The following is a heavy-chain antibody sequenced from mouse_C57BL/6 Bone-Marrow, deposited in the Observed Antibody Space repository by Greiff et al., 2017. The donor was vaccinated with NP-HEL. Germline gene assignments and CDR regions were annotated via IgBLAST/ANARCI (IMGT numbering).Heavy chain of an antibody. CDR2: IDPENGDT. D-gene: IGHD1-1*01. CDR1: GFNIKDDY. CDR3: TTDYGHFDY. J-gene: IGHJ2*01. Sequence: VQLQQSGAELVRPGASVKLSCTASGFNIKDDYMHWVKQRPEQGLEWLGWIDPENGDTEYASKFQGKATITADTSSNTAYLQLSSLTSEDTAVYYCTTDYGHFDYWGQGTTLTVSS. V-gene: IGHV14-4*01.